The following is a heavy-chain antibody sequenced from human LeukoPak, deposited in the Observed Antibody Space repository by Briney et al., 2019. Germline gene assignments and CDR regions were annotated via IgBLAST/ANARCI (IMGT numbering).Heavy chain of an antibody. CDR2: IIPIFGPA. V-gene: IGHV1-69*05. CDR3: ARSMWRERAFDY. Sequence: SVKVSCKASGGTFSSYAISWVRQAPGQGLEWMGGIIPIFGPANYAQKFQGRVTITTDESTSTAYMELSSLRSEDTAVYYCARSMWRERAFDYWGQGTLVTVSS. J-gene: IGHJ4*02. D-gene: IGHD1-26*01. CDR1: GGTFSSYA.